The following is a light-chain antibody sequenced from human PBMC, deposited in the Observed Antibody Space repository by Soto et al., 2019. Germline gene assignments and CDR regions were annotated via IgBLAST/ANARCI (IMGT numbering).Light chain of an antibody. V-gene: IGLV1-44*01. Sequence: QSVLTQSPSESATPGQRVTISCSGSGSNIGTHAVNWYQQVPGTAPTLLIFRNHQRPSGVPDRFSGSKSGTSASLAISGPQSEDEADYYCAEWDDSLRAVVFGGGTQLTVL. CDR3: AEWDDSLRAVV. J-gene: IGLJ2*01. CDR1: GSNIGTHA. CDR2: RNH.